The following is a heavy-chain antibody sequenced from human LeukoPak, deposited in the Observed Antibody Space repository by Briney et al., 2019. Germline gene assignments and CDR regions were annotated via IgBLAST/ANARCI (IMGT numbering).Heavy chain of an antibody. CDR3: ARGLDAYCGGDCYFFDY. V-gene: IGHV1-18*04. D-gene: IGHD2-21*02. Sequence: ASVKVSCKASGYTFTSYGISWVRQAPGQGLEWMGWISAYNGNTNYAQKLQGRVTMTTDTSTSTAYMELRSLRSDDTAVYYCARGLDAYCGGDCYFFDYWGQGTLVTVSS. CDR2: ISAYNGNT. J-gene: IGHJ4*02. CDR1: GYTFTSYG.